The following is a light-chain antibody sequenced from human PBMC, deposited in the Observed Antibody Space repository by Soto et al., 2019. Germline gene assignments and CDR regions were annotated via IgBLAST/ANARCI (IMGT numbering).Light chain of an antibody. J-gene: IGKJ3*01. V-gene: IGKV3-15*01. CDR2: GAS. CDR3: QQYNNWPFT. CDR1: QSVNSN. Sequence: EIMMTQSQVTLSVSPGERATLSCRASQSVNSNLAWYQQKLGQAPRLLIYGASTRATGIPASFIGNGSGTEFTLTASSLQPEDFAVYYCQQYNNWPFTFGPGTKVDIK.